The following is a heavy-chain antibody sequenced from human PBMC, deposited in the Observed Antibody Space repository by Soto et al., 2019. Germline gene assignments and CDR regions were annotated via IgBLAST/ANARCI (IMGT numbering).Heavy chain of an antibody. Sequence: TSEILSLTCTVSGGSISSYYCSWIRQPPGKGLEWIGYIYYSGSTNYNPSLKSRVTISVDTSKNQFSLKLSSVTAADTAVYYCARGATLRWFDPWGQGTLVTVSS. CDR2: IYYSGST. D-gene: IGHD5-12*01. CDR1: GGSISSYY. V-gene: IGHV4-59*01. J-gene: IGHJ5*02. CDR3: ARGATLRWFDP.